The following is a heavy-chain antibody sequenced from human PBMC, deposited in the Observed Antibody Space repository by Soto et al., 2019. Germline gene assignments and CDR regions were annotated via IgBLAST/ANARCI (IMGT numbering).Heavy chain of an antibody. V-gene: IGHV6-1*01. J-gene: IGHJ3*02. CDR2: TYYRSKWYN. CDR3: ARELHYYDSSGYYSPDAFDI. CDR1: GDSVSSNSAA. Sequence: PSQTLSLTCAISGDSVSSNSAAWNWIRQSLSRGLEWLGRTYYRSKWYNDYAVSVKSRITINPDTSKNQFSLQLNSVTPEDTAVYYCARELHYYDSSGYYSPDAFDIWGQGTMVTVSS. D-gene: IGHD3-22*01.